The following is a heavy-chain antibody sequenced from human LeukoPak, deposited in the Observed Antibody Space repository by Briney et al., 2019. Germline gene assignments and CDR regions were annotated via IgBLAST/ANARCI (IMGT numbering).Heavy chain of an antibody. J-gene: IGHJ4*02. D-gene: IGHD1-14*01. CDR1: GFTFSTYA. CDR3: ARFNPQVDCYAS. V-gene: IGHV3-21*06. CDR2: ISRGSTYI. Sequence: GGSLRLSCVGTGFTFSTYAMNWVRQAPGKRLEWVSSISRGSTYIYYADSLRGRVTISRDDAENSMYLQMNRLRAEDTAVYYCARFNPQVDCYASWGQGTLVTVSS.